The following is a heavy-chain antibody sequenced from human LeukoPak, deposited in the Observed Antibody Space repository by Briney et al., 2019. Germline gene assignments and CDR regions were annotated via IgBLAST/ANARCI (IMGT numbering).Heavy chain of an antibody. CDR3: ARRIGTGSYGYYFDY. CDR1: GGSISSSSYY. D-gene: IGHD5-18*01. J-gene: IGHJ4*02. CDR2: IYYSGST. Sequence: PSEILSLTCTVSGGSISSSSYYWGWIRQPPGKGLEWIGSIYYSGSTYYNPSLKSRVTISVDTSKNQFSLKLSSVTAADTAVYYCARRIGTGSYGYYFDYWGQGTLVTVSS. V-gene: IGHV4-39*01.